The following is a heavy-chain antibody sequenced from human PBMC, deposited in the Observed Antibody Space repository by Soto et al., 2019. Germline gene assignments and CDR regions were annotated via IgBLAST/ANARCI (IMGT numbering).Heavy chain of an antibody. V-gene: IGHV1-2*02. CDR2: INPNSGVT. Sequence: ASLKVSCKASGYTFTGYYMHWVRQAPGQGREWMGWINPNSGVTNYAQKFQGRVTMTRDTSISTAYMELSRLRSDDTAVYYCARDSSSSKNCYYYGKDVWDQGXRVTVSS. CDR1: GYTFTGYY. CDR3: ARDSSSSKNCYYYGKDV. J-gene: IGHJ6*02. D-gene: IGHD6-6*01.